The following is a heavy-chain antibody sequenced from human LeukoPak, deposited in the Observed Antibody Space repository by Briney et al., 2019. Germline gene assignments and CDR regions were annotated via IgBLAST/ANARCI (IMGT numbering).Heavy chain of an antibody. V-gene: IGHV1-69*13. CDR2: IIPIFGTA. CDR3: ARDQRARFWSGYLDY. CDR1: GGTSSSYA. Sequence: GASVKVSCKASGGTSSSYAISWVRQAPGQGLEWMGGIIPIFGTANYAQKFQGRVTITADESTSTAYMELSSLRSEDTAVYYCARDQRARFWSGYLDYWGQGTLVTVSS. J-gene: IGHJ4*02. D-gene: IGHD3-3*01.